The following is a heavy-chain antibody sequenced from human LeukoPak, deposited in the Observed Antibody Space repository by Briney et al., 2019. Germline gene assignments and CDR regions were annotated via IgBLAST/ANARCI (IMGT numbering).Heavy chain of an antibody. V-gene: IGHV3-21*01. CDR1: GFTFSSYS. J-gene: IGHJ4*02. CDR2: ISSSSSYI. D-gene: IGHD3-22*01. Sequence: GGSLRLSCAASGFTFSSYSMNWVRQAPGKGLEWVSSISSSSSYIYYADSVKGRFTISRDNAKNSLYLQMNGLRAEDTAVYYCARDSHRYYYDSSGYYGPLWGQGTLVTVSS. CDR3: ARDSHRYYYDSSGYYGPL.